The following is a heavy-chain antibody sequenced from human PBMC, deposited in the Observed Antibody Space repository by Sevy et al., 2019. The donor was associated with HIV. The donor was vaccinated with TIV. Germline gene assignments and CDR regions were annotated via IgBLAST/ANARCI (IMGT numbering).Heavy chain of an antibody. CDR3: ARSTLDFWSGYFAFDI. CDR2: INPSGGGT. D-gene: IGHD3-3*01. V-gene: IGHV1-46*03. CDR1: GYTFTSYY. J-gene: IGHJ3*02. Sequence: APVKVSCKASGYTFTSYYIHWVRQAPGQGLEWMGIINPSGGGTSFAQRLQGRVTMTRDTSTSTVYMEMSSLKSEDTAVYYCARSTLDFWSGYFAFDIWGQGTMVTVSS.